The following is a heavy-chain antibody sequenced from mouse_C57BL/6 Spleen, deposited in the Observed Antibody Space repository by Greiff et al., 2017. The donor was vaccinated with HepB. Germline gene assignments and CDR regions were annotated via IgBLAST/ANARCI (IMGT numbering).Heavy chain of an antibody. CDR2: IYPGDGDT. Sequence: VQLQQSGPELVKPGASVKISCKASGYAFSSSWMNWVKQRPGKGLEWIGRIYPGDGDTNYNGKFKGKATLTADKSSSTAYMQLSSLTSEDSAVYFCARGIYGRGADWGQGTLVTVSA. J-gene: IGHJ3*01. V-gene: IGHV1-82*01. CDR3: ARGIYGRGAD. D-gene: IGHD1-1*01. CDR1: GYAFSSSW.